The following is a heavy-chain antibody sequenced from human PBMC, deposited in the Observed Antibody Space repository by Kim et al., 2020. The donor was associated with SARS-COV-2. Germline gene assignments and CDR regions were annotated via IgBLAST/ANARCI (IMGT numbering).Heavy chain of an antibody. Sequence: VKGRFTIARDKSKNTLYLQMNSLRAEDTAVYYCAKDVGREAAAGTHWFDPWGQGTLVTVSS. D-gene: IGHD6-13*01. V-gene: IGHV3-30*02. CDR3: AKDVGREAAAGTHWFDP. J-gene: IGHJ5*02.